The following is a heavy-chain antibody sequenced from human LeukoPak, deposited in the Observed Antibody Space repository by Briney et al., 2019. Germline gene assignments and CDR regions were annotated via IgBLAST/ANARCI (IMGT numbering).Heavy chain of an antibody. V-gene: IGHV3-74*01. J-gene: IGHJ4*02. CDR3: VRDLWNYYDSSGYYYEDY. Sequence: GGSLRLSRAASGFSFSSHWMHWVRQAPGKGLVWVSRINSDGSITSNADSVKGRFTISRDNAKNTLFLQMNSLRAKDTAVYYCVRDLWNYYDSSGYYYEDYWGQGTLVTVSS. CDR1: GFSFSSHW. CDR2: INSDGSIT. D-gene: IGHD3-22*01.